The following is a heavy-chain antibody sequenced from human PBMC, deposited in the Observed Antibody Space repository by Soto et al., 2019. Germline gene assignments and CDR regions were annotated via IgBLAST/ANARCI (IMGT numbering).Heavy chain of an antibody. D-gene: IGHD3-16*01. CDR3: ARQGGGPPPYYYYYYMDV. Sequence: GESLKISCKGSGYSFTNYWIGWVRQMPGKGLEWMGIIYPGDSDTRYSPSFQGQVTISTDKSISTAYLQWSSLKASDTAMYYCARQGGGPPPYYYYYYMDVWGKATTVTVSS. J-gene: IGHJ6*03. CDR2: IYPGDSDT. CDR1: GYSFTNYW. V-gene: IGHV5-51*01.